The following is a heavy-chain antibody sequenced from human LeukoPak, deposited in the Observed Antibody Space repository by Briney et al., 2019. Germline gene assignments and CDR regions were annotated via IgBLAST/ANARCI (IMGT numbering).Heavy chain of an antibody. CDR2: INSDGSST. D-gene: IGHD6-13*01. V-gene: IGHV3-74*01. CDR3: ARDLAYSSSWYYYYGMDV. CDR1: GFTFSSYW. Sequence: GGSLRLSCAASGFTFSSYWMHWVRQAPGKGLVWVSRINSDGSSTSYADSVTGRFTISRDNAKNTLYLQMNSLRAEDTAVYYCARDLAYSSSWYYYYGMDVWGQGTTVTVSS. J-gene: IGHJ6*02.